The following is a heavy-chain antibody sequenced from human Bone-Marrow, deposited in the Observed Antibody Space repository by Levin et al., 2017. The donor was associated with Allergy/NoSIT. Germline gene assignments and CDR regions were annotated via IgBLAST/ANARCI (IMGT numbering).Heavy chain of an antibody. Sequence: GGSLRLSCAASGFSFSSYWMSWVRQVPGKRLEWVANIKQDGSEKYYVNSVKGRFTISRDNAKTSLYLQMNSLRAEDTGVYYCAREAARPSYFDSWGQGTLVSVSS. CDR1: GFSFSSYW. D-gene: IGHD6-6*01. CDR2: IKQDGSEK. CDR3: AREAARPSYFDS. V-gene: IGHV3-7*01. J-gene: IGHJ4*02.